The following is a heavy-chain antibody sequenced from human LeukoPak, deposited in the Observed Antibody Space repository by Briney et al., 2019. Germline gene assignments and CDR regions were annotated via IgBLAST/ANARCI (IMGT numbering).Heavy chain of an antibody. CDR3: ARDVVAATQTFSYGMDV. CDR2: VWYDGSNK. D-gene: IGHD2-15*01. CDR1: GFSFSSFG. J-gene: IGHJ6*02. V-gene: IGHV3-33*01. Sequence: GRSLRRSCAASGFSFSSFGIHWVRQAPGKGLEWVAIVWYDGSNKHYADSVKGRFTISRDNSKNTLYLQMNSLRAEDTAVYYCARDVVAATQTFSYGMDVWGQGTTVTVSS.